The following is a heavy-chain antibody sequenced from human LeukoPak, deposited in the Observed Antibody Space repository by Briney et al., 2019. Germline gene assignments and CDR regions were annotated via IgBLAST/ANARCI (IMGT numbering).Heavy chain of an antibody. D-gene: IGHD1-26*01. V-gene: IGHV3-21*01. CDR3: APSGSYDY. Sequence: PRGALRVSSVAPVFSLTSYSMNSGRAAPGKGLELVSSISSSSSYIYYADSVKGRFTISRDNAKNSLYLQMSSLRAEDTAVYYCAPSGSYDYGGEGTLVTVSS. CDR1: VFSLTSYS. J-gene: IGHJ4*02. CDR2: ISSSSSYI.